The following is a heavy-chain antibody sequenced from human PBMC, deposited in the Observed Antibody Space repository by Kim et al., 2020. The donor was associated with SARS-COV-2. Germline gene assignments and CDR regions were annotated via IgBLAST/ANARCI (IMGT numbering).Heavy chain of an antibody. V-gene: IGHV3-74*01. CDR2: IYDDGSRT. CDR1: GFTFSSHW. Sequence: GGSLRLSCAASGFTFSSHWMHWVRQAPGKGLVWVSRIYDDGSRTNYADSVKGRFTVSRDNAKNTVFLEMNSLRAEDTALYYCARGHRIGFYQDYWGQGTLVTVSS. CDR3: ARGHRIGFYQDY. J-gene: IGHJ4*02. D-gene: IGHD3-22*01.